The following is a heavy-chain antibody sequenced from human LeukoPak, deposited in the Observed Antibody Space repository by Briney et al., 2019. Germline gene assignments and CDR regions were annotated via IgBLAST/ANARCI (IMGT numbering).Heavy chain of an antibody. V-gene: IGHV4-4*07. CDR1: GGSINSYY. D-gene: IGHD6-19*01. CDR3: TSVSSGWSYYFDY. CDR2: IYSSGAT. J-gene: IGHJ4*02. Sequence: SETLSLTCAVSGGSINSYYWSWIRQPAGKGLEWIGRIYSSGATNYNPSLKSRVTMSVDTSKNQFSLKLNSVTAADTAVYFCTSVSSGWSYYFDYWGQGTLVTVSS.